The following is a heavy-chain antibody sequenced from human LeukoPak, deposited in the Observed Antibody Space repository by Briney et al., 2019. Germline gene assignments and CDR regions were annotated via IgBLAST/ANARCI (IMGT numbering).Heavy chain of an antibody. CDR2: IKQDGSEK. CDR3: AREPNHMDV. CDR1: GFTFSSYW. J-gene: IGHJ6*03. V-gene: IGHV3-7*01. D-gene: IGHD1-14*01. Sequence: HPGGSLRLSCAASGFTFSSYWMSWVRQAPGKGLEWVANIKQDGSEKYYVDSVKGRFTISRDDAKKSLYLQMNSLRADDTAVYYCAREPNHMDVWGKGTTVTVSS.